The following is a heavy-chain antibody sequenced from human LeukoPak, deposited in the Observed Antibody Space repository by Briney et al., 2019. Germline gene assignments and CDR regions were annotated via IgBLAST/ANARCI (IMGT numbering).Heavy chain of an antibody. J-gene: IGHJ4*02. Sequence: GGSLRLSCAASGFTFSSYAMSWVRQAPGKGLEGVSGLSERVDSTHYADSVKGRFTISRDNSKNTLYLQMNSLRAEDTALYYCAKDLARIGARQSDYWGQGTLVTVSS. CDR1: GFTFSSYA. CDR2: LSERVDST. D-gene: IGHD6-6*01. V-gene: IGHV3-23*01. CDR3: AKDLARIGARQSDY.